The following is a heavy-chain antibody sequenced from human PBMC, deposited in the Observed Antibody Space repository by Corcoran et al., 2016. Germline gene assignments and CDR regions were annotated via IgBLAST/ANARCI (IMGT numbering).Heavy chain of an antibody. CDR3: ESKYRSAGLLPTDAFDI. CDR1: GGSISSYY. D-gene: IGHD2-15*01. CDR2: IYYSGST. V-gene: IGHV4-59*01. Sequence: QVQLQESGPGLVKPSETLSLTCTVSGGSISSYYWSWIRQPPGKGLEWIGYIYYSGSTNYNPSLKSRVTISVDTSKNQFSLTMSSVTAADTDVYYWESKYRSAGLLPTDAFDICGQGTMVTVSS. J-gene: IGHJ3*02.